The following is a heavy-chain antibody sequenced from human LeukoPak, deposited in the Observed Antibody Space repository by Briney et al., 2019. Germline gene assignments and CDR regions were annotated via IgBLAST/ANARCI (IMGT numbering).Heavy chain of an antibody. CDR3: AVGDYRPLA. J-gene: IGHJ5*02. Sequence: GASVKVSCKASGYRFTTHYIYWLRQAPGQGLEWMAWINPNSGGTNYAQKFQGRVTMTRDTSISTAYMELSRLRSDDTAVYYCAVGDYRPLAWGQGTLVTVSS. V-gene: IGHV1-2*02. CDR2: INPNSGGT. CDR1: GYRFTTHY. D-gene: IGHD4-11*01.